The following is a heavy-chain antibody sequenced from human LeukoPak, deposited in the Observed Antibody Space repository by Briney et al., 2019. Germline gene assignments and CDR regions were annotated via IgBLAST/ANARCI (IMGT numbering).Heavy chain of an antibody. Sequence: TGGSLRLSCAASGFTFSSYAMHWVRQAPGKGLEWVAVISYDGSDKYYADSVKGRFTISRDNSKNTLYLQMNSLRAEDTAVYYCAILPLSIVGADIDYWGQGTLVTVSS. J-gene: IGHJ4*02. D-gene: IGHD1-26*01. CDR3: AILPLSIVGADIDY. CDR2: ISYDGSDK. V-gene: IGHV3-30*04. CDR1: GFTFSSYA.